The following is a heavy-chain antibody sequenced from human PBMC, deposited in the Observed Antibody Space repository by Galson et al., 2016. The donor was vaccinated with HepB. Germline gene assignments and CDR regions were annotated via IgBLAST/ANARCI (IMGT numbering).Heavy chain of an antibody. CDR3: ARGHLVVPFSFYFDY. V-gene: IGHV6-1*01. Sequence: CAISGDSVSSKSAAWNWIRHSPSRGLEWLGRTYHTSNWYSDYAVSVKSRITINPDTSENQFSLRLNSVTPEDTAVYYCARGHLVVPFSFYFDYWGQGSLVTVSS. D-gene: IGHD2-15*01. J-gene: IGHJ4*02. CDR1: GDSVSSKSAA. CDR2: TYHTSNWYS.